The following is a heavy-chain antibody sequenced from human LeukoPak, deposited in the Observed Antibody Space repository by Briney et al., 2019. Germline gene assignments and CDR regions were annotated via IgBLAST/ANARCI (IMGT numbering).Heavy chain of an antibody. D-gene: IGHD3-22*01. CDR1: GFSLSNARMG. V-gene: IGHV2-26*01. CDR2: IFSNGEK. J-gene: IGHJ4*02. CDR3: ARILRYYYDSSGYSYYFDY. Sequence: SGPTLVNPTETLTLTCTVSGFSLSNARMGVSWIRQPPGKALEWLAHIFSNGEKSYSTSLKSRLTISKDTSKSQVVLTMTNMDPVDTATYYCARILRYYYDSSGYSYYFDYWGQGTLVTVSS.